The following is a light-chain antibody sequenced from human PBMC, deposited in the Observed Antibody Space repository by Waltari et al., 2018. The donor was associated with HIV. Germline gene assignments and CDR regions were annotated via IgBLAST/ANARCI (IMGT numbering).Light chain of an antibody. CDR1: QSVSSSY. CDR2: GAS. Sequence: EIVLTQSPGTLSLSPGERATLSCRASQSVSSSYLGWYQQRPGQAPRLLIYGASGRATDIPDRFSGSGSGTEFTLTIDSLEPEDFAVYYCQQYGGSHWTFGQGTRVEVK. J-gene: IGKJ1*01. V-gene: IGKV3-20*01. CDR3: QQYGGSHWT.